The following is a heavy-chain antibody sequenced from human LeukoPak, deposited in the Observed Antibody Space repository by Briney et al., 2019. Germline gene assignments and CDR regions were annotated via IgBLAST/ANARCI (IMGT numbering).Heavy chain of an antibody. CDR2: IYYSGST. V-gene: IGHV4-39*01. CDR1: GGSISSSSYY. J-gene: IGHJ4*02. Sequence: SETLSLTCTVSGGSISSSSYYWGWIRQPPGKGLEWIGSIYYSGSTYYNPSLKSRVTISVDTSKNQFSLKLSSVTAADTAVYYCAGQLSSSWSQYYFDYWGQGTLVTVSS. CDR3: AGQLSSSWSQYYFDY. D-gene: IGHD6-13*01.